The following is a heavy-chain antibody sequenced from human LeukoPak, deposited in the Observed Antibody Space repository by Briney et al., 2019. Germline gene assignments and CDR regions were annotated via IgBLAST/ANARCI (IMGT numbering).Heavy chain of an antibody. CDR1: GGSFSGYY. V-gene: IGHV4-34*01. CDR2: INHSGST. CDR3: ARGGYGMDV. J-gene: IGHJ6*02. Sequence: SETLSLTCAVYGGSFSGYYWSWIRQPPGKGLEWIGEINHSGSTNYNPSLKSRVTISVDTSKNQFSLKLSSVTAADTAVYYCARGGYGMDVWGQGPTVTVSS.